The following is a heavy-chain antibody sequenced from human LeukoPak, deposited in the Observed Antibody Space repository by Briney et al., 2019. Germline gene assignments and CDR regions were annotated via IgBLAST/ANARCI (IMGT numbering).Heavy chain of an antibody. D-gene: IGHD1-26*01. CDR2: ISGSGGST. CDR3: AKGIDSGSYYLDY. V-gene: IGHV3-23*01. CDR1: GFTFSSYA. J-gene: IGHJ4*02. Sequence: GGSLRLSCAASGFTFSSYAMSWVRQAPGKGLEWVSAISGSGGSTYYADSAKGRFTISRDNSKNTLYLQMNSLRAEDTAVYYCAKGIDSGSYYLDYWGQGTLVTVSS.